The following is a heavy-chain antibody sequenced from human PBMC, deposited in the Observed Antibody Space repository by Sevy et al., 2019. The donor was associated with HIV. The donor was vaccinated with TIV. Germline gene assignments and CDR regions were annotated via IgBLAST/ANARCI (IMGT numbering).Heavy chain of an antibody. Sequence: GGSLRLSCSASGFTFSSYAMHWVRQAPGKGLEYVSAISSNGGSTYYADSVKGRFTISRDKSKNTLYLQMSSLRAEDTAVYYCVKDGRIAARSYYFDYWGQGTLVTVSS. CDR2: ISSNGGST. D-gene: IGHD6-6*01. CDR3: VKDGRIAARSYYFDY. V-gene: IGHV3-64D*06. J-gene: IGHJ4*02. CDR1: GFTFSSYA.